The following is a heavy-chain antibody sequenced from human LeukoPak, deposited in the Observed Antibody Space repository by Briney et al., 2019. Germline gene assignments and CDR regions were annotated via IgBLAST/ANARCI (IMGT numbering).Heavy chain of an antibody. CDR3: ARHIYVWGSYPDY. V-gene: IGHV4-39*01. D-gene: IGHD3-16*02. CDR1: GGSISSSSYY. J-gene: IGHJ4*02. CDR2: IYYSGST. Sequence: SETLSLTCTVSGGSISSSSYYWGWIRQPPGKGLEWIGSIYYSGSTYYSPSLKSRVTISVDTSKNQFSLKLSSVTAADTAVYYCARHIYVWGSYPDYWGQGTLVTVSS.